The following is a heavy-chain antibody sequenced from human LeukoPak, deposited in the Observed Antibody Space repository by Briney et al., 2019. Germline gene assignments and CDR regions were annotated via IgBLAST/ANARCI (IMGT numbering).Heavy chain of an antibody. V-gene: IGHV1-2*02. Sequence: ASVKVSCKASEDTFTGSFVHWVRQAPGQGLEWMGCIKYNNDGANSAQKFQGRVTMTWDESITTAYMELSGLRSDDTAVYYCAREAQGTYKFLDWGQGTLVTVSS. J-gene: IGHJ4*02. CDR2: IKYNNDGA. CDR1: EDTFTGSF. D-gene: IGHD1-1*01. CDR3: AREAQGTYKFLD.